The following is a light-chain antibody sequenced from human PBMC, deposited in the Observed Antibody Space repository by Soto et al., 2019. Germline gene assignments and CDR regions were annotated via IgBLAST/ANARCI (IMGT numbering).Light chain of an antibody. V-gene: IGKV3-20*01. CDR1: QSVSSSY. J-gene: IGKJ1*01. Sequence: EIVLTQSPGTLSLSPGERATLSCRASQSVSSSYLAWYQQKPGQAPRLLIYGASSRATGIPDRFSGSGSGTDFTLTISRLEPEDFAFYYCQQYGSSPPWTFGEGTKVEIK. CDR2: GAS. CDR3: QQYGSSPPWT.